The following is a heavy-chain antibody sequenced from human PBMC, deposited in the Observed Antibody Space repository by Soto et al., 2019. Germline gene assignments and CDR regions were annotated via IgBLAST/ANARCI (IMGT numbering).Heavy chain of an antibody. J-gene: IGHJ5*02. D-gene: IGHD3-22*01. CDR2: IYYSGST. Sequence: SETLSLTCTVSGGSISSGDYYWSWIRQPPGKGLEWIGYIYYSGSTYYNPSLKSRVTISVDTSKNQFSLRLSSVTAADTAVYYCARDSSGYQTRNNWFDPWGQGTLVTVSS. CDR1: GGSISSGDYY. V-gene: IGHV4-30-4*01. CDR3: ARDSSGYQTRNNWFDP.